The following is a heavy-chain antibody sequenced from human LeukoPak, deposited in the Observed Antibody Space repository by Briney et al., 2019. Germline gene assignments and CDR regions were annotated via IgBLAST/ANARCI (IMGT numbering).Heavy chain of an antibody. CDR3: ARDVARGYSYRFGWFDP. CDR2: INSDGSST. V-gene: IGHV3-74*01. Sequence: GGALRLSCAAPGFTLSSYWMHWGRQAPGKGLVWVSRINSDGSSTSYADSVKGRFTISRDNAKNTLYLQMNSLRAEDTAVYYCARDVARGYSYRFGWFDPWGQGTLVTVSS. CDR1: GFTLSSYW. J-gene: IGHJ5*02. D-gene: IGHD5-18*01.